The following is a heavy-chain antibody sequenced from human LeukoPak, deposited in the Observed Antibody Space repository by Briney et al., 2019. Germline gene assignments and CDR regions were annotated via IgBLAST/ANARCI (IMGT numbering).Heavy chain of an antibody. CDR2: FYRGGST. J-gene: IGHJ5*02. CDR1: GFTVSSNY. V-gene: IGHV3-66*04. CDR3: AKHPLTITMVRGVPSWFDP. D-gene: IGHD3-10*01. Sequence: GGSLRLSCAASGFTVSSNYMSWVRQAPGKGLEWVSIFYRGGSTYYADSVKGRFTISRDNSKNTLYLQMNSLRAEDTAVYYCAKHPLTITMVRGVPSWFDPWGQGTLVTVSS.